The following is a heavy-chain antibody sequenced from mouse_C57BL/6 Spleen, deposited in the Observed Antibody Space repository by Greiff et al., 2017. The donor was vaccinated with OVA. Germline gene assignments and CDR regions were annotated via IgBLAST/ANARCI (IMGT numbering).Heavy chain of an antibody. D-gene: IGHD2-5*01. Sequence: VQLQQSGPELVKPGASVKISCKASGYSFTSYYIHWVKQRPGQGLEWIGWIYPGSGNTKYTEKFKGKATLTADTSSSTAYMQLSSLTSEDSAVYYCARTYYSNLGYFDVWGTGTTVTVSS. CDR3: ARTYYSNLGYFDV. CDR2: IYPGSGNT. CDR1: GYSFTSYY. V-gene: IGHV1-66*01. J-gene: IGHJ1*03.